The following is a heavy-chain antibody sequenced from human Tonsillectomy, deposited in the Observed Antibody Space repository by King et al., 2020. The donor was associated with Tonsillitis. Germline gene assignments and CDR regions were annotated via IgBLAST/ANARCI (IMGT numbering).Heavy chain of an antibody. CDR1: GDSVSSNSAA. V-gene: IGHV6-1*01. CDR3: VRGTFRAVDRRYSYYGMHV. D-gene: IGHD6-19*01. CDR2: TYFRSKWYN. J-gene: IGHJ6*02. Sequence: VQLQQSGPGLVKPSQTLSLTCAISGDSVSSNSAAWNWIRQSPSRGLEWLGKTYFRSKWYNYYAVSVKSRITINPDTSKNQFSLQVKSVTPEDTTGYYCVRGTFRAVDRRYSYYGMHVWGQGTTVTVSS.